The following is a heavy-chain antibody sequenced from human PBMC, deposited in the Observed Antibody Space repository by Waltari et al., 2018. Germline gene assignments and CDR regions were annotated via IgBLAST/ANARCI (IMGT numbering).Heavy chain of an antibody. CDR3: ARDEARYYDIMTGGGYYGLDV. CDR1: GGSISSGSVY. J-gene: IGHJ6*02. V-gene: IGHV4-61*02. Sequence: QVQLQESGPGLVRPSQTLSLTCTVSGGSISSGSVYWTWIRQPAGKGLEWVGRIFTSGRTKYNPSLKSRVSASLVTAENQFSLRLSSVTAAETAVYYCARDEARYYDIMTGGGYYGLDVWGQGTTVTVSS. D-gene: IGHD3-9*01. CDR2: IFTSGRT.